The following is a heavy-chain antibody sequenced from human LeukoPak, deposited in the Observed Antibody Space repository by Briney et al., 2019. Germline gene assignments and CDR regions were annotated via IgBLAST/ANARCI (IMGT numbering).Heavy chain of an antibody. Sequence: PGGSLRFSCAASGFTFSSYSMNWVRQAPGKGLEWVSSISSSSSYIYYADSVKGRFTISRDNAKNSLYLQMNSLRAEDTAVYYCARYLEYYYDSSGPIDYWGQGTLVTVSS. CDR2: ISSSSSYI. J-gene: IGHJ4*02. V-gene: IGHV3-21*01. CDR1: GFTFSSYS. CDR3: ARYLEYYYDSSGPIDY. D-gene: IGHD3-22*01.